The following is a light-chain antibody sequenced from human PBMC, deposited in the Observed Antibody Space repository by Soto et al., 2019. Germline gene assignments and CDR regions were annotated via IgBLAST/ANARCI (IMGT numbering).Light chain of an antibody. Sequence: EIMMTQSPATLSVSRGERTTLSCRASQSVSNNLAWYQQKPGQAPRLLIHGASTRATGIPDRFSGSGSGTDFTLTICGLEPEDFAVYYCQQYGSSPTTTFGQGTRLEIK. CDR3: QQYGSSPTTT. CDR2: GAS. V-gene: IGKV3-20*01. CDR1: QSVSNN. J-gene: IGKJ5*01.